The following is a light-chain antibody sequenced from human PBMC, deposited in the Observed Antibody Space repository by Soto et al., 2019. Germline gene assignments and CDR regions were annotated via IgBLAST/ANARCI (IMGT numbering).Light chain of an antibody. CDR2: SNS. J-gene: IGLJ1*01. CDR1: TSNIGITT. Sequence: YALTQPTLASATRARRVTISCSGGTSNIGITTVNGYQQLPGTAPKPLIYSNSQRPSGVPVRFSGSKSGTSASLAISGLQSEDEAEYYCAAWDGSLYVFGNGTKGTAL. CDR3: AAWDGSLYV. V-gene: IGLV1-44*01.